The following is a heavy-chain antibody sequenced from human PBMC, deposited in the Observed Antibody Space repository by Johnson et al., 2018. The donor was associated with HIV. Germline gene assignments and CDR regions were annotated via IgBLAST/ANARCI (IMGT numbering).Heavy chain of an antibody. J-gene: IGHJ3*02. CDR2: IGTAGDT. CDR1: GFTFSCYD. CDR3: ARGGSHITIFGVDINMGAFDI. V-gene: IGHV3-13*01. Sequence: VQLVESGGGLVQPGGSLRLSCAASGFTFSCYDVHWVRQATGKGLEWVSPIGTAGDTYYPGSVKGRFTISRENAKNSLYLQMNSLRAGDTAVYYCARGGSHITIFGVDINMGAFDIWGQGTMVTVSS. D-gene: IGHD3-3*01.